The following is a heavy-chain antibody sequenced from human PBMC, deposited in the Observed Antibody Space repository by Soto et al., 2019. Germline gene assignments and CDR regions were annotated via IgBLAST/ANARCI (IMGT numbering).Heavy chain of an antibody. CDR3: ARGASVGRRGSRWFDP. D-gene: IGHD1-26*01. Sequence: SETLSLTCTVSGGSISSGGYYWSWIRQHPGKGLEWIGYIYYSGSTYYNPSLKSRVTISVDTSKNQFSLKLSSVTAADTAVYYCARGASVGRRGSRWFDPWGQGTLVTVSS. V-gene: IGHV4-31*03. J-gene: IGHJ5*02. CDR1: GGSISSGGYY. CDR2: IYYSGST.